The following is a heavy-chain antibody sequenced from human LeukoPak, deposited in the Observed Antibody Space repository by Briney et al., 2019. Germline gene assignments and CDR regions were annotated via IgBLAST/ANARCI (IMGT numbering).Heavy chain of an antibody. Sequence: PGGSLRLSCAASGFTFSGSAMHWVRQASGKGLEWVGRIRSKANSYATAYAASVKGRFTISRDDSKNTAYLQMNSLKTEDTAVYYCTRSSWDQTKVDPWGQGTLVTVSS. CDR1: GFTFSGSA. V-gene: IGHV3-73*01. D-gene: IGHD6-13*01. CDR3: TRSSWDQTKVDP. J-gene: IGHJ5*02. CDR2: IRSKANSYAT.